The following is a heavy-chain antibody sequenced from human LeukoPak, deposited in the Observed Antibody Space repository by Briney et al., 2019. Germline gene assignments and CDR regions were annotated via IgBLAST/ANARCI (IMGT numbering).Heavy chain of an antibody. D-gene: IGHD5-12*01. CDR3: VGFDLYWFDP. J-gene: IGHJ5*02. CDR1: GGSISSGGYS. Sequence: PSETLSLTCAVSGGSISSGGYSWSWIRQPPGKGLEWIGYIYHSGSTYYNPSLKSRVTISVDRSKNQFSLKLSSVTAADTAVYYCVGFDLYWFDPWGQGTLVTVSS. V-gene: IGHV4-30-2*01. CDR2: IYHSGST.